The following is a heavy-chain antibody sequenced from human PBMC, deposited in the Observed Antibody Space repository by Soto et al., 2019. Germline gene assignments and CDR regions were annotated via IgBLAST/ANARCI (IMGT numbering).Heavy chain of an antibody. CDR2: IFYSGST. CDR3: ARDRRGLKNWFDP. Sequence: SETLSLTCSVSGGTINSGDYFWSWLRQPPGKGLEWIGYIFYSGSTNYNPSLKSRVTISVDTSKNQFFLKLSSVTAADTAVYYCARDRRGLKNWFDPWGQGTLVTVPQ. CDR1: GGTINSGDYF. J-gene: IGHJ5*02. D-gene: IGHD2-8*01. V-gene: IGHV4-61*08.